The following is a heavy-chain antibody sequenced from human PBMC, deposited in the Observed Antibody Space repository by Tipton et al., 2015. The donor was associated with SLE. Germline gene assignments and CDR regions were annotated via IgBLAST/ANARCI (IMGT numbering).Heavy chain of an antibody. CDR3: ARGTTLRFGHKV. J-gene: IGHJ6*04. D-gene: IGHD3-3*01. CDR1: GDSISSHY. CDR2: IYYSGST. V-gene: IGHV4-59*11. Sequence: TLSLTCTVSGDSISSHYWSWIRQPPGKGLEWIAYIYYSGSTNYNPSLKSRVTISVDTSKNQFYLKLSSVTAADTAVYFCARGTTLRFGHKVWGKGTTVTVSS.